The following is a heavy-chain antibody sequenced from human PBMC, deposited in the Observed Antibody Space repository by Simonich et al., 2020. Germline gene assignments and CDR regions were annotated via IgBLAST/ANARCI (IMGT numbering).Heavy chain of an antibody. CDR2: IYYSGIT. CDR1: GGSISSYY. J-gene: IGHJ4*02. V-gene: IGHV4-59*08. Sequence: QVQLQESGPGLVKPSETLSLTCTVSGGSISSYYWSWIRQPPGKGLEWIGYIYYSGITNYNPPLKSRVTISVDTSKNPFSLKLSSVTAADTAVYYCARLPDYWGQGTLVTVSS. CDR3: ARLPDY.